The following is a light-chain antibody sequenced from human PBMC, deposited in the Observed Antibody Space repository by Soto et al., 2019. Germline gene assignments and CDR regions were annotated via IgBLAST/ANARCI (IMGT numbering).Light chain of an antibody. CDR1: SSDVGNYDF. CDR3: CSYAGGHTGV. V-gene: IGLV2-11*01. Sequence: QSALTQPRSVSGSPGQSVTISCTGTSSDVGNYDFVSWYLQHPGRVPKVIIYDVSERPSGVPDRFSGSKSGNTASLTISGLQPEDEAVYYCCSYAGGHTGVFGGGTALTVL. J-gene: IGLJ3*02. CDR2: DVS.